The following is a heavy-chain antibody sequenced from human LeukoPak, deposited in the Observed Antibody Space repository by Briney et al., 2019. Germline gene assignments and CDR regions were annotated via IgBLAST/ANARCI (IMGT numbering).Heavy chain of an antibody. Sequence: PGGSLRLSCAASGFIVSSNHMSWVRQAPGKGLEWGSVLFSGVSTYYADSVKGRFTISRDNSKNTLYLQMNSLRAEDTAVYYCARGGVPAAFYYFDYWGQGTLVTVSS. CDR2: LFSGVST. CDR3: ARGGVPAAFYYFDY. V-gene: IGHV3-53*01. J-gene: IGHJ4*02. CDR1: GFIVSSNH. D-gene: IGHD2-2*01.